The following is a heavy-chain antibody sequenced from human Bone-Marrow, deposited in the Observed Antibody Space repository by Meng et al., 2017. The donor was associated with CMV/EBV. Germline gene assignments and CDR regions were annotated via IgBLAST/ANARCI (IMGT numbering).Heavy chain of an antibody. V-gene: IGHV4-34*01. Sequence: QTLPLTCAVYGGSFSGYYWSWIRQPPGKGLEWIGEINHSGSTNYNPSLKSRVTISVDTSKNSSSMKLSSVTAADTAVYYCAREGRYCSSTSCSTRFAPWGQGTLVPVSS. D-gene: IGHD2-2*01. J-gene: IGHJ5*02. CDR1: GGSFSGYY. CDR2: INHSGST. CDR3: AREGRYCSSTSCSTRFAP.